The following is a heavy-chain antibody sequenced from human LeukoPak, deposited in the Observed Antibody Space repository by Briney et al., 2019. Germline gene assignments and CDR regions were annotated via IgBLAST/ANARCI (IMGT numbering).Heavy chain of an antibody. CDR2: INSDGSNT. D-gene: IGHD1-26*01. CDR3: ARGGIVGAKDAFDI. Sequence: PGGSLRLSCAISGFTFSTYWMHWVRQVPGKGLVWVSRINSDGSNTYYADSVKGRFTIYRDNAKNSLYLQMNSLRAEDTAVYYCARGGIVGAKDAFDIWGQGTMVTVSS. J-gene: IGHJ3*02. V-gene: IGHV3-74*01. CDR1: GFTFSTYW.